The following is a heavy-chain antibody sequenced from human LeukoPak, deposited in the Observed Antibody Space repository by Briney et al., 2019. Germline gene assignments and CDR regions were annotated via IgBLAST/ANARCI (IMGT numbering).Heavy chain of an antibody. J-gene: IGHJ4*02. CDR2: IYYSGTT. Sequence: MASETLSLTCTVSGGSISSYYWSWIRQPPGKGQEWIGYIYYSGTTNHNPSLKSRVTISVDTSKNQFSLKLSSVTAADTAVYYCARGVYIAAAQYGYWGQGTLVTVSS. CDR3: ARGVYIAAAQYGY. CDR1: GGSISSYY. D-gene: IGHD6-13*01. V-gene: IGHV4-59*01.